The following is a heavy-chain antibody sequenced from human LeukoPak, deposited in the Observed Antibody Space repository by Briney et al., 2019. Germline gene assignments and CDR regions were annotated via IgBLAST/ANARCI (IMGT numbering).Heavy chain of an antibody. V-gene: IGHV4-59*01. CDR3: ARGIYGYRFSFDY. Sequence: ASETLSLTCTVSSXSISSYYWSWIRQPPGKGLEWIGYIFYSGSTNYNPSLMSRVTISVDTSKNKFALKLTSMTAADTAVYYCARGIYGYRFSFDYWGQGTLVTVSS. CDR1: SXSISSYY. D-gene: IGHD5-18*01. J-gene: IGHJ4*02. CDR2: IFYSGST.